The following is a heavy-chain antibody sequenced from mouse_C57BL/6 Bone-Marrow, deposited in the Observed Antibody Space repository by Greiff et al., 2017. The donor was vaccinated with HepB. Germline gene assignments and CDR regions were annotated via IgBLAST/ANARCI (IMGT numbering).Heavy chain of an antibody. CDR3: AREFPYYYGSSYDYAMDY. CDR1: GYTFTSYW. Sequence: QVQLQQPGAELVMPGASVKLSCKASGYTFTSYWMHWVKQRPGQGLEWIGEIDPSDSYTNYNQKFKGKSTLTVDTSSSTAYMQLSSLTSEDSAVYYCAREFPYYYGSSYDYAMDYWGQGTSVTVSS. J-gene: IGHJ4*01. V-gene: IGHV1-69*01. D-gene: IGHD1-1*01. CDR2: IDPSDSYT.